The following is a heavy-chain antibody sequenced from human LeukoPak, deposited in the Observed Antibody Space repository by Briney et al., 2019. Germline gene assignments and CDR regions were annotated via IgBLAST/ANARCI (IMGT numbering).Heavy chain of an antibody. CDR1: GFTFSSYW. J-gene: IGHJ4*02. CDR2: INPDGSEK. CDR3: ARADLD. V-gene: IGHV3-7*01. Sequence: GGSLRLSCAASGFTFSSYWMSWVRQAPGKGLEWVANINPDGSEKNYMDSVKGRFTISRDNAKYSLSLQMNNLRATDTALYYCARADLDWGQGTLVTVSS.